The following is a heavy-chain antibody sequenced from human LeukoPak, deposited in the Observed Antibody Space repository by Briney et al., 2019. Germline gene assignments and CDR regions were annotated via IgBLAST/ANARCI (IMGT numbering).Heavy chain of an antibody. D-gene: IGHD3-22*01. V-gene: IGHV3-33*01. CDR1: GFTFSSYG. J-gene: IGHJ4*02. Sequence: GGSLRLSCAASGFTFSSYGMHWVRQAPGKGLEWVAVIWYDGSNKYYADSVKGRFTISRDNSKNTLYLQMNSLRAEDTAVYYCARDLYDRIGSGYYFDYWGQGTLVTVSS. CDR2: IWYDGSNK. CDR3: ARDLYDRIGSGYYFDY.